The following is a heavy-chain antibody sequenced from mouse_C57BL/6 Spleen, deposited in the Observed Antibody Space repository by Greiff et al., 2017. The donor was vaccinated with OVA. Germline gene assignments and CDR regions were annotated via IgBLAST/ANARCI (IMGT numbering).Heavy chain of an antibody. CDR1: GYTFTSYW. CDR2: IYPSDSET. J-gene: IGHJ2*01. CDR3: ARKNYSNSFDY. Sequence: QVQLQQPGAELVRPGSSVKLSCKASGYTFTSYWMDWVKQRPGQGLEWIGNIYPSDSETHYNQKFKDKATLTVDKSSSTAYMQLSILTSEDSAVYYCARKNYSNSFDYWGQGTTLTVSS. V-gene: IGHV1-61*01. D-gene: IGHD2-5*01.